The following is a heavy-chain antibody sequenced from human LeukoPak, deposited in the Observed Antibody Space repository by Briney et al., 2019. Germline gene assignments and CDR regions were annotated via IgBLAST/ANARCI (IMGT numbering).Heavy chain of an antibody. CDR1: GFTFSSYS. V-gene: IGHV3-48*01. CDR2: ISSSSSTI. CDR3: AKEHYSNYPTW. J-gene: IGHJ4*02. D-gene: IGHD4-11*01. Sequence: PGGSLRLSCAASGFTFSSYSMNWVRQAPGKGLEWVSYISSSSSTIYYADSVKGRFTISRDNSKNTLYLQMNSLRAEDTAVYYCAKEHYSNYPTWWGQGTLVTVSS.